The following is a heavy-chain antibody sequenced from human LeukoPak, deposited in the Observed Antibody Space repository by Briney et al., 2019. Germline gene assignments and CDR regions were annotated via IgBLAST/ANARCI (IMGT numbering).Heavy chain of an antibody. V-gene: IGHV4-34*01. CDR3: ARALGQEY. CDR1: GGSFSGYY. CDR2: INHSGST. Sequence: PSETLSLTCAVYGGSFSGYYWSWIRQPPGKGLEWIGEINHSGSTNYNPSLKSRVTISVDTSKNQFSLKLRSVTAEDTAVYYCARALGQEYWGQGTLVTVSS. J-gene: IGHJ4*02.